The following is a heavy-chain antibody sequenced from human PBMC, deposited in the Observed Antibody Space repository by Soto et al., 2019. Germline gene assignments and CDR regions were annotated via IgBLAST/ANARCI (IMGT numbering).Heavy chain of an antibody. J-gene: IGHJ4*02. CDR2: ISSTTNYI. CDR1: GFTFSSYA. V-gene: IGHV3-21*01. CDR3: ARESEDLTSNFDY. Sequence: PGGSLRLSCAASGFTFSSYAMSWVRQAPGKGLEWVSSISSTTNYIYYADSMKGRFTVSRDNAKNSVYLEMNGLSAEDTAVYYCARESEDLTSNFDYWGQGTLVTVSS.